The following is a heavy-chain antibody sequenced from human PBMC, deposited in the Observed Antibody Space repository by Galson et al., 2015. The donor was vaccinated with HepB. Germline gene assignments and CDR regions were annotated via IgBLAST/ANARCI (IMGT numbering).Heavy chain of an antibody. CDR1: GYTLTELS. V-gene: IGHV1-24*01. D-gene: IGHD1-26*01. CDR3: ATVPPSVYANAYSGSYYFDY. J-gene: IGHJ4*02. Sequence: SVKVSCKVSGYTLTELSMHWVRQAPGKGLEWMGGFDPEDGETIYAQKFQGRVTMTEDTSTDTAYMELSSLRSEDTAVYYCATVPPSVYANAYSGSYYFDYWSQGTLVTVSS. CDR2: FDPEDGET.